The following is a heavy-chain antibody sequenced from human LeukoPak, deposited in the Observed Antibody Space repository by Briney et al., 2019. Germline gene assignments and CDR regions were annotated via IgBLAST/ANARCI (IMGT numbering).Heavy chain of an antibody. Sequence: GAPVKVSCKASAYTFTGYYLHWVRQAPGQGLEWMGWINPNSGGTNYVQKFQGRVTMTRDTSISTAYMELSRLTSDDTAIYYCARPRGSGWHYFDYWGQGTLVTVSS. D-gene: IGHD6-19*01. CDR1: AYTFTGYY. CDR2: INPNSGGT. J-gene: IGHJ4*02. CDR3: ARPRGSGWHYFDY. V-gene: IGHV1-2*02.